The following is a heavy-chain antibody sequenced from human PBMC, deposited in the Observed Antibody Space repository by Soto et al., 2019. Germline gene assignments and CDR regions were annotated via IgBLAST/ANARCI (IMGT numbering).Heavy chain of an antibody. CDR3: AKDRSSTSCYGFDY. Sequence: EVQLLESGGGLAQPGGSLRLSCAASAFTFRNYAMSWVRQAPGKGLEWVSAIGDSGATTYYADSVKGRFTISRDNSKNTLYLQMNNLRAEDTAFYYCAKDRSSTSCYGFDYWGPGALVTVSS. J-gene: IGHJ4*02. CDR1: AFTFRNYA. V-gene: IGHV3-23*01. D-gene: IGHD2-2*01. CDR2: IGDSGATT.